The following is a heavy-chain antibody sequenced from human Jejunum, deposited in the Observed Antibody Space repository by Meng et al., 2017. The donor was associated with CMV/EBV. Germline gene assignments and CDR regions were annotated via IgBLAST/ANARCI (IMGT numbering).Heavy chain of an antibody. V-gene: IGHV1-18*01. CDR1: GYTFTNDV. CDR2: ISGYNGNT. Sequence: VYVLQSGAEVKQPGASVKVSFKASGYTFTNDVIHCVRQATGQGLEWMGWISGYNGNTNYAQNFQGRVTLTTDTSTSTAYMELRSLRSDDTAVYYCARDRNVPGNSEFDYWGQGTLVTVSS. CDR3: ARDRNVPGNSEFDY. J-gene: IGHJ4*02. D-gene: IGHD6-19*01.